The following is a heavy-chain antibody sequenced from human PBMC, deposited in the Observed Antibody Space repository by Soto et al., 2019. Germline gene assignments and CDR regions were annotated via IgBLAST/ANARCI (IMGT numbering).Heavy chain of an antibody. CDR2: LWYDGSGE. J-gene: IGHJ4*02. D-gene: IGHD3-3*01. Sequence: QVHLVESGGGVVQPGGSLRLSCAGSGFTFSDYGMHWVRQAPGKGLEWVAVLWYDGSGEYYTDSVRGRFTISRVNSKNTLCLQMKNLRDEDTGVYYCARDSVRFLEHFSKDYFDYWGQGTRVTVSS. CDR3: ARDSVRFLEHFSKDYFDY. V-gene: IGHV3-33*08. CDR1: GFTFSDYG.